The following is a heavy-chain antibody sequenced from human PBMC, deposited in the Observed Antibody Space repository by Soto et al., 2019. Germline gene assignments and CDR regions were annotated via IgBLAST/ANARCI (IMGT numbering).Heavy chain of an antibody. CDR3: ARRGSGIYYDY. CDR2: ISGSGGST. V-gene: IGHV3-23*01. Sequence: GVLRLSCAASGFAFSSYAMRWVRQAPGKGLEWVSAISGSGGSTYYADSVKGRFTISRDNSKNTLYLQMNSLRAEDTAVYYCARRGSGIYYDYWGQGTLVTVSS. CDR1: GFAFSSYA. D-gene: IGHD1-26*01. J-gene: IGHJ4*02.